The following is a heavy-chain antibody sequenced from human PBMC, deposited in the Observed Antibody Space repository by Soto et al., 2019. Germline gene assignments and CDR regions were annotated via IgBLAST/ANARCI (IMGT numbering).Heavy chain of an antibody. V-gene: IGHV1-24*01. CDR2: FDPEDGET. Sequence: ASVKVSCKVSGYTLTELSMHWVRQAPGKGLEWMGGFDPEDGETIYAQKFQGRVTMTEETSTDTAYMELSSLRSEDTAVYYCATSSVTTDFDYWGQGTLVTVSS. J-gene: IGHJ4*02. CDR1: GYTLTELS. CDR3: ATSSVTTDFDY. D-gene: IGHD4-17*01.